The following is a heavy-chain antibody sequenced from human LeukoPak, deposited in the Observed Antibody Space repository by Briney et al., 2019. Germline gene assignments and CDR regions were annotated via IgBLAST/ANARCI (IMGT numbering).Heavy chain of an antibody. CDR1: GFTFNNAW. Sequence: GGSLRLSCAASGFTFNNAWMSWVRQAPGKGLEWVGRIKSKTDGGTTDYAAPVKGRFTISRDDSKNTLYLQMNSLKTEDTAVYYCTTRYDFWSGLDDYWGQGTLVTVSS. V-gene: IGHV3-15*01. D-gene: IGHD3-3*01. CDR2: IKSKTDGGTT. J-gene: IGHJ4*02. CDR3: TTRYDFWSGLDDY.